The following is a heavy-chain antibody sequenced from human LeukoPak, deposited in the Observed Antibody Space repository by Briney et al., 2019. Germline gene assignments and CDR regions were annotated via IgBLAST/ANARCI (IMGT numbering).Heavy chain of an antibody. J-gene: IGHJ4*02. CDR3: ARVLDYGDSFDY. Sequence: GGSPRLSCAASGFTFSDYYMSWIRQAPGKGLEWVSYISSSGSTIYYADSVKGRFTISRDNAKNSLYLQMNSLRAEDTAVYYCARVLDYGDSFDYWGQGTLVTVSS. CDR1: GFTFSDYY. D-gene: IGHD4-17*01. V-gene: IGHV3-11*01. CDR2: ISSSGSTI.